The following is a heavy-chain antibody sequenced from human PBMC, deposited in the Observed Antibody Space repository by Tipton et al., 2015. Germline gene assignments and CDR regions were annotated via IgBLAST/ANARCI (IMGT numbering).Heavy chain of an antibody. J-gene: IGHJ4*02. D-gene: IGHD4-17*01. CDR3: ARDGQHPYGFDY. CDR1: GFTFSSYL. Sequence: SLRLSCAGSGFTFSSYLMSWVRQAPGKGLEWVANINQDGSNIYYMDSVKGRFTISRDNAKNSLYLQMNSLRAEDTAVYYCARDGQHPYGFDYWGQGTLVTVSS. V-gene: IGHV3-7*01. CDR2: INQDGSNI.